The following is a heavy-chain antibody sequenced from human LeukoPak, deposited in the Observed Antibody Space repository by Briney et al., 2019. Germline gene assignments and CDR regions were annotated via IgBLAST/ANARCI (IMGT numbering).Heavy chain of an antibody. Sequence: GASVKVSCKASGYTFTGHYIHWVRQAPGQGLEWMGWINPNSGGTNYAQKFQGRVTMTRDTSISTAYMDLSRLRSDDTAVYYCARAGDYYDDAGTFYNVADNWGQGTLVTVSS. D-gene: IGHD3-10*01. CDR2: INPNSGGT. J-gene: IGHJ4*02. V-gene: IGHV1-2*02. CDR1: GYTFTGHY. CDR3: ARAGDYYDDAGTFYNVADN.